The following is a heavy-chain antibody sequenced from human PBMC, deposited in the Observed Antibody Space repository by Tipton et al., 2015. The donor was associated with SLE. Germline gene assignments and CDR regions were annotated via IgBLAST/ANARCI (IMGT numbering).Heavy chain of an antibody. D-gene: IGHD3-10*01. CDR3: ARARRDYGSGSSYYFDY. Sequence: TLSLTCTVSGYSISSGYYWGWIRQPPGKGLEWIGSIYHSGSTYYNPSLKSRVTISVDTSKNQFSLKLSSVTAADTAVYYCARARRDYGSGSSYYFDYWGQGTLVTVSS. CDR1: GYSISSGYY. J-gene: IGHJ4*02. V-gene: IGHV4-38-2*02. CDR2: IYHSGST.